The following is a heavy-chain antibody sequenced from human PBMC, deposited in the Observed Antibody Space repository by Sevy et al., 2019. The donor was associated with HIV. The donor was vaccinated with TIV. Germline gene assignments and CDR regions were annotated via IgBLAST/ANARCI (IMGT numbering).Heavy chain of an antibody. CDR3: AGPILTYNSGWSYYDY. J-gene: IGHJ4*02. CDR2: IRYSGET. V-gene: IGHV4-39*01. Sequence: SETLSLTCTVSGASISSSGYYWGLIRQPAGKGREWIASIRYSGETFYNPSLKSRVTISADTSKNQFSLQLSSVTAADTAIYFCAGPILTYNSGWSYYDYWGQGTVVTVSS. CDR1: GASISSSGYY. D-gene: IGHD6-19*01.